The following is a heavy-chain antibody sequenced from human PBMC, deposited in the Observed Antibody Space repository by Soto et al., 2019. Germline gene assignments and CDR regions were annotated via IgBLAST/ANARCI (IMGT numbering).Heavy chain of an antibody. Sequence: SETLSLTCTVSGGSISSYYWSWIRQPPGKGLEWIGYIYYSGSTNYNPSLKSRVTISVDTSKNQFSLKLSSVTAADTAVYYCARGVLRYFDGKDYYYYGMDVWGQGTTVTVSS. CDR3: ARGVLRYFDGKDYYYYGMDV. CDR1: GGSISSYY. J-gene: IGHJ6*02. CDR2: IYYSGST. V-gene: IGHV4-59*01. D-gene: IGHD3-9*01.